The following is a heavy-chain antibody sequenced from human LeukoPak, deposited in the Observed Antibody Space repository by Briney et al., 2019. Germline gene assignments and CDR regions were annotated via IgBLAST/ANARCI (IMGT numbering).Heavy chain of an antibody. Sequence: ASVKVSCKASGYTFTSYGISWVRQAPGQGLEWMGWISAYNGNTNYAQKLQGRVTITTDTSTRKAYMELRSLRSDDTAVYYCARGITGNSYYYYYYRDVWGEGTTVTVSS. CDR3: ARGITGNSYYYYYYRDV. CDR2: ISAYNGNT. J-gene: IGHJ6*03. CDR1: GYTFTSYG. V-gene: IGHV1-18*01. D-gene: IGHD1-20*01.